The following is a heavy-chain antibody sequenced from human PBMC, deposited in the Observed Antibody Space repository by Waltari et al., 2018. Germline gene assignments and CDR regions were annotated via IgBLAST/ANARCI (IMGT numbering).Heavy chain of an antibody. CDR3: ARGYDSSGYYSVSVDY. V-gene: IGHV4-59*09. J-gene: IGHJ4*02. CDR2: ST. D-gene: IGHD3-22*01. Sequence: STNYNPSLKSRVTISVDTSKNQFSLKLSSVTAADTAVYYCARGYDSSGYYSVSVDYWGQGTLVTVSS.